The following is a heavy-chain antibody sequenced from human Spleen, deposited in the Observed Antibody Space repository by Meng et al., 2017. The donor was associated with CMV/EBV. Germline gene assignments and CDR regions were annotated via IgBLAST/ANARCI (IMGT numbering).Heavy chain of an antibody. CDR1: GYTFTDYF. J-gene: IGHJ4*02. Sequence: SGYTFTDYFMHWVRQAPGQGLEWMGWIDPDSGGTNYTQNFQGRVTMTRDTSIGTAYMELSSLRSDDTGVYYCTRESTSTSQVTNFDYWGQGTLVTVSS. CDR2: IDPDSGGT. V-gene: IGHV1-2*02. D-gene: IGHD2-2*01. CDR3: TRESTSTSQVTNFDY.